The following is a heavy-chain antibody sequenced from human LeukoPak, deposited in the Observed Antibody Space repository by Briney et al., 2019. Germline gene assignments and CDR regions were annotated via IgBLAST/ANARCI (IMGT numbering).Heavy chain of an antibody. V-gene: IGHV5-51*01. J-gene: IGHJ3*02. CDR2: FYPGDSDT. D-gene: IGHD5-18*01. Sequence: PGESLKISCKGSGYSFTSYWIGWVRQLPGKGLEWMGIFYPGDSDTRYSPSFQGQVTISADKSISTAYLQWSSLKASDTAMYYCARRRDNTAGAFDIWGQGTMVTVSS. CDR1: GYSFTSYW. CDR3: ARRRDNTAGAFDI.